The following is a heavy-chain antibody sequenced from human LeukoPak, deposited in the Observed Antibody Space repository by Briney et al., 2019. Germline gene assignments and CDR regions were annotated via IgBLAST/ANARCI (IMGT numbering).Heavy chain of an antibody. CDR3: ATYGDYSDHYFDY. D-gene: IGHD4-17*01. CDR2: IYYSGST. CDR1: GGSISSYY. V-gene: IGHV4-59*01. Sequence: PSETLSLTCTVSGGSISSYYWSWIRQPPGKGLEWIGYIYYSGSTNYNPSLKSRVTISVDTSKNQFSLKLSSVTAADTAVYYCATYGDYSDHYFDYWGQGTLVTVSS. J-gene: IGHJ4*02.